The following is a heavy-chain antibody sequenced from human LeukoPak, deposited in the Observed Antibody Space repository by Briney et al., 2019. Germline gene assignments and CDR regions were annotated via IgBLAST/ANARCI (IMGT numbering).Heavy chain of an antibody. V-gene: IGHV2-70*11. CDR2: IDWDDDK. CDR1: GFLLSTSGMC. CDR3: ARICYSGYEDVGHADAFDI. Sequence: SGPALVKPTQTLTLTCTFSGFLLSTSGMCVSWIRQPPGKALEWLARIDWDDDKYYSTSLKTRLTISKDTSKNQVVLTMTNMDPVDTATYYCARICYSGYEDVGHADAFDIWGQGTMVTVSS. D-gene: IGHD5-12*01. J-gene: IGHJ3*02.